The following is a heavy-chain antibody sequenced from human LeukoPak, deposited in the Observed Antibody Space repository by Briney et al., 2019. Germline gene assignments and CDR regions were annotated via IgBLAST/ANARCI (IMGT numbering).Heavy chain of an antibody. CDR1: GFTFSSYA. V-gene: IGHV3-23*01. CDR3: AKPTYYYDSSGYVYYFDY. D-gene: IGHD3-22*01. CDR2: ISGSGGST. Sequence: GGSLRLSCTASGFTFSSYAMSWVRQAPGKGLEWVSAISGSGGSTYYADSVKGRFTISRDNSKNTLYLQMNSLRAEDTAVYYCAKPTYYYDSSGYVYYFDYWGQGTLVTVSS. J-gene: IGHJ4*02.